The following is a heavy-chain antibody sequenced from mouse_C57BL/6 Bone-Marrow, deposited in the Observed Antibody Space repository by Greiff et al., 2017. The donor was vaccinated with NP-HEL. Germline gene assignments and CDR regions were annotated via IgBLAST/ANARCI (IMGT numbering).Heavy chain of an antibody. CDR2: IYPRSGNT. V-gene: IGHV1-81*01. CDR1: GYTFTSYG. Sequence: QVQLQQSGAELARPGASVKLSCKASGYTFTSYGISWVKQRTGQGLEWIGEIYPRSGNTYYNEKFKGKATLTADKSSSTAYMELRSLTSEDSAVYFCARSYYSNYYYYARDYWGQGTSVTVSS. J-gene: IGHJ4*01. CDR3: ARSYYSNYYYYARDY. D-gene: IGHD2-5*01.